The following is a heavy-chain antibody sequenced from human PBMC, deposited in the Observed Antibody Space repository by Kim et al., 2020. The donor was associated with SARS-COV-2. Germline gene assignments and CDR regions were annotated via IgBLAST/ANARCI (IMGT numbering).Heavy chain of an antibody. D-gene: IGHD5-12*01. J-gene: IGHJ6*02. Sequence: GGSLRLSCAASGFTFSSYGMHWVRQAPGKGLEWVAVISYDGSNKYYADSVKGRFTISRDNSKNTLYLQMNSLRAEDTAVYYCAKDLGGYDSYYYYYGMDFWGQGTTVTGSS. V-gene: IGHV3-30*18. CDR3: AKDLGGYDSYYYYYGMDF. CDR1: GFTFSSYG. CDR2: ISYDGSNK.